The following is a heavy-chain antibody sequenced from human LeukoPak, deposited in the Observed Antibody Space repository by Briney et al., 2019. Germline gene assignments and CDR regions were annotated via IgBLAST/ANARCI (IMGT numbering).Heavy chain of an antibody. J-gene: IGHJ4*02. CDR1: GGSISGYY. CDR3: ARGTSGYSGYVFDY. CDR2: IYYSGST. D-gene: IGHD5-12*01. V-gene: IGHV4-59*01. Sequence: SETLSLTCTVSGGSISGYYWSWIRKPPGKGLEWIGYIYYSGSTNYNPSLKSRVTISVDTSKNQFSLKLSSVIAADTAVYYCARGTSGYSGYVFDYWGQGTLVTVSS.